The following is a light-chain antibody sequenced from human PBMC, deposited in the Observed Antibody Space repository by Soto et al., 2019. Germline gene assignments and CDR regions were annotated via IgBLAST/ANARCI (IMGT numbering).Light chain of an antibody. CDR2: STN. CDR1: SGSVSTSYY. Sequence: QTVVTQEPSFSVSPGRTVTLTCGLSSGSVSTSYYPSWYQQTPGQAPRTLIHSTNTRSSGVPDRFSGSILGNKAALTITGAQADDDSDYYCVLYMGSGIGVFGGGTKLTVL. J-gene: IGLJ3*02. V-gene: IGLV8-61*01. CDR3: VLYMGSGIGV.